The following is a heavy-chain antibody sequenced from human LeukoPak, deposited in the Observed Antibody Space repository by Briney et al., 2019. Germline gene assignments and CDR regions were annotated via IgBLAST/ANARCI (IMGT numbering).Heavy chain of an antibody. CDR2: IYYSGST. Sequence: TPSETLSLTCTVSGGSISSYYWSWIRQPPGKGLEWIGHIYYSGSTNYNPSLKSRVTISVDTSKNQFSLKLSSVTAADTAVYYWARGTLGDDFNCYYMDVWGKGTTVTV. V-gene: IGHV4-59*01. D-gene: IGHD2-21*02. CDR1: GGSISSYY. J-gene: IGHJ6*03. CDR3: ARGTLGDDFNCYYMDV.